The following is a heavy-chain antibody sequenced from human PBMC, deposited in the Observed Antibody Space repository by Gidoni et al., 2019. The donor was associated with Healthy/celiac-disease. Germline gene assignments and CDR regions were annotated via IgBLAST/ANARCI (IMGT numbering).Heavy chain of an antibody. CDR2: ISYDGSNK. Sequence: QVQLVESGGGVVQPGRSLRLSCAASGFTFSSYAMHWVRQAPGKGLEWVAVISYDGSNKYYADSVKGRFTISRDNSKNTLYLQMNSLRAEDTAVYYCARDGVSGSYYYDSSGYYCDYWGQGTLVTFSS. D-gene: IGHD3-22*01. V-gene: IGHV3-30-3*01. J-gene: IGHJ4*02. CDR3: ARDGVSGSYYYDSSGYYCDY. CDR1: GFTFSSYA.